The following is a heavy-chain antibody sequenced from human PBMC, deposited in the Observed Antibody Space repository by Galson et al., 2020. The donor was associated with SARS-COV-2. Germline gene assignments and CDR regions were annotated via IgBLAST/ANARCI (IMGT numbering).Heavy chain of an antibody. CDR1: GGSISSYY. CDR2: IYYSGST. J-gene: IGHJ4*02. CDR3: ARDRYSYGYAY. Sequence: SETLSLTCTVSGGSISSYYWSWIRQPPGKGLGWIGYIYYSGSTNYNPSLKSRVTISVDTSKNQFSLKLSSVTAADTAVYYCARDRYSYGYAYWGQGTLVTVSS. D-gene: IGHD5-18*01. V-gene: IGHV4-59*01.